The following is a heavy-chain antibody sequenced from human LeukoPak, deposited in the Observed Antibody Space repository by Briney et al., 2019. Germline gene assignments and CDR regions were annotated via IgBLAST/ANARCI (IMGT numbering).Heavy chain of an antibody. V-gene: IGHV3-48*03. D-gene: IGHD6-13*01. CDR2: ISDHGKSR. CDR1: GFTFSDYE. CDR3: ARARIAAPLLDY. Sequence: GGSLRLSCAASGFTFSDYEMNWVRQTPGKGLEWVSYISDHGKSRNYVDSVKGRFTISRDNAKNSLYLQMSSLRVEDTAVYFCARARIAAPLLDYWGQGTLVTVSS. J-gene: IGHJ4*02.